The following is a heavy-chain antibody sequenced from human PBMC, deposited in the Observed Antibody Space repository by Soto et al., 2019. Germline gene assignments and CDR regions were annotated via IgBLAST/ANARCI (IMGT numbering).Heavy chain of an antibody. Sequence: ASVKVSCKASGYTFTSYYMHWVRQAPGQGLEWMGIINPSGGSTSYAQKFQGRVTMTRDTSTSTVYMELSSLRSEDTAVYYCARGRIVVVVAAIGSRGWFDPWGQGTLVTVSS. CDR3: ARGRIVVVVAAIGSRGWFDP. V-gene: IGHV1-46*01. D-gene: IGHD2-15*01. CDR2: INPSGGST. CDR1: GYTFTSYY. J-gene: IGHJ5*02.